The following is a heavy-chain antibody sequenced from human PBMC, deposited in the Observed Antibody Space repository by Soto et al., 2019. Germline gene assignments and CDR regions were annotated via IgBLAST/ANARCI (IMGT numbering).Heavy chain of an antibody. J-gene: IGHJ4*02. CDR2: IYYSGST. CDR3: ARVGSSTYSGHFDY. Sequence: PSETLSLTCTVSGGSISSYYWSWIRQPPGKGLEWIGYIYYSGSTNYNPSLKSRVTISVDTSKNQFSLKLSSVTAADTAVYYCARVGSSTYSGHFDYWGQGTLVTVSS. D-gene: IGHD6-6*01. CDR1: GGSISSYY. V-gene: IGHV4-59*01.